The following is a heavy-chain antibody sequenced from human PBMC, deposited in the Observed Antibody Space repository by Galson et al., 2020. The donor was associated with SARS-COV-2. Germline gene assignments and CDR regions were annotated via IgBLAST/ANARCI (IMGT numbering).Heavy chain of an antibody. Sequence: GGSLRLSCAASGFTFSSYAMPWVRQAPGKGLEWVAVISYDGSNKYYADSVKGRFTISRDNSKNTLYLQMNSLRAEDTAVYYCASGSSGSYSDAFDIWGQGTMVTVSS. CDR3: ASGSSGSYSDAFDI. CDR2: ISYDGSNK. V-gene: IGHV3-30*04. J-gene: IGHJ3*02. D-gene: IGHD1-26*01. CDR1: GFTFSSYA.